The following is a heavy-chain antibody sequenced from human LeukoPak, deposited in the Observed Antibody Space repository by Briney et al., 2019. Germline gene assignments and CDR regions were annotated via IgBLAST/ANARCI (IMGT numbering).Heavy chain of an antibody. CDR2: IYTSGST. V-gene: IGHV4-4*07. CDR3: ARVNYYDSSGLNYYYYGMDV. J-gene: IGHJ6*02. D-gene: IGHD3-22*01. CDR1: GGSISSYY. Sequence: SETLSLTCTVSGGSISSYYWSWIRRPAGKGLEWIGRIYTSGSTNYNPSLKSRVTMSVDTSKNQFSLKLSSVTAADTAVYYCARVNYYDSSGLNYYYYGMDVWGQGTTVTVSS.